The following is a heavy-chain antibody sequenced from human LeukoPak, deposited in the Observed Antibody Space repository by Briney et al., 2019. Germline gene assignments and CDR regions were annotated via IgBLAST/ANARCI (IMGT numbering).Heavy chain of an antibody. CDR1: GGSISSSNW. D-gene: IGHD2-2*01. V-gene: IGHV4-4*02. Sequence: KPSGTLSLTCAVSGGSISSSNWWSRVRQPPGKGLDRIGEIYHSGSTNCNPSLKNRVTISVDQSKNQFSLKLSSVTAADTAIYYCARVYCRSTSCYDYWGQGTLVTVSS. J-gene: IGHJ4*02. CDR3: ARVYCRSTSCYDY. CDR2: IYHSGST.